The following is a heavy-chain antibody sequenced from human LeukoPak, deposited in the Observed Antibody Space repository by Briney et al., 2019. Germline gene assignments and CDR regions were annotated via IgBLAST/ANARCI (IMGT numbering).Heavy chain of an antibody. V-gene: IGHV3-23*01. J-gene: IGHJ6*04. CDR2: ISGSGGST. Sequence: GGPLRLSCAASGFTFTSYAMSWVRQAPGKGLEWVSGISGSGGSTDYADSVKGRFTISRDNSKNTVYLQMNSLRAEDTAVYYCSKAAGGLSYYYGMDVWGKGTTVTVSS. D-gene: IGHD3-10*01. CDR1: GFTFTSYA. CDR3: SKAAGGLSYYYGMDV.